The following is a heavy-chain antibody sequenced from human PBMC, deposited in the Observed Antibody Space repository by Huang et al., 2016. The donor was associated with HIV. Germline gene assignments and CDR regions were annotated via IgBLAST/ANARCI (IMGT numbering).Heavy chain of an antibody. J-gene: IGHJ4*02. CDR2: MNPNTGNT. CDR3: ARSAYGDLDY. CDR1: GYTLTNYD. D-gene: IGHD4-17*01. V-gene: IGHV1-8*02. Sequence: QVHLVQSGAEVKKPGASVKVSCKASGYTLTNYDINWVGQAPGRGLEWMGLMNPNTGNTVFAQSFQGRVTMTRKTSITTAYMELTSLTSEDTAVYYCARSAYGDLDYWGLGTLVIVSS.